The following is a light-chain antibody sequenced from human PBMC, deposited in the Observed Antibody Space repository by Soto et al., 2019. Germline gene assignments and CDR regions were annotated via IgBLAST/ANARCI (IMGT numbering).Light chain of an antibody. CDR2: GAS. CDR1: QSVSSNY. CDR3: QQYGSSIT. V-gene: IGKV3-20*01. Sequence: EILMTQSPGTLSLSPGERATLSCRASQSVSSNYLAWYQQKPGQAPRLIIYGASRRATGIPDRLSGSGSGTDFTLTISRLEPEDFAVYYCQQYGSSITFGQGTRLE. J-gene: IGKJ5*01.